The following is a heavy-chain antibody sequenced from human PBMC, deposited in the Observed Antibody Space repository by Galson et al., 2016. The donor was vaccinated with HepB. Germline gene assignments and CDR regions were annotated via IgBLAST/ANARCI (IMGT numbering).Heavy chain of an antibody. Sequence: SLRLSCAVSGFTFSDYVMNWVRQAPGKGLEWVSLISGGGGSTFYADSVKGRFTISRDNSKSTLYLQMSSLRAEDTAVYYCAKEQYTSRWYAEYYFDYWGQGTLVTVSS. J-gene: IGHJ4*02. CDR1: GFTFSDYV. CDR3: AKEQYTSRWYAEYYFDY. CDR2: ISGGGGST. V-gene: IGHV3-23*01. D-gene: IGHD6-13*01.